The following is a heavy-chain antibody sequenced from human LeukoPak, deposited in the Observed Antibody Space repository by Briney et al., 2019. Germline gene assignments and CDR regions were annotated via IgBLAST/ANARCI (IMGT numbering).Heavy chain of an antibody. V-gene: IGHV3-30*03. J-gene: IGHJ4*02. CDR1: GFTFSSYG. Sequence: GGSLRLSCAASGFTFSSYGMHWVRQAPGNGLEWVAVISYDGSNKYYADSVKGRFTISRDNSKNTLYLQMNSLRAEDTAVYYCVSRGDYYYFDYWGQGTLVTVSS. CDR3: VSRGDYYYFDY. D-gene: IGHD4-17*01. CDR2: ISYDGSNK.